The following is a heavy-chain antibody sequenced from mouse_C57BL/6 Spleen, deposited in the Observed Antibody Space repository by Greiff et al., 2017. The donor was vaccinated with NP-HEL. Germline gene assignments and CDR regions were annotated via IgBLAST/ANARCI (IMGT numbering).Heavy chain of an antibody. CDR3: AIREGYYYAMDY. D-gene: IGHD2-2*01. V-gene: IGHV1-64*01. Sequence: VQLQQPGAELVKPGASVKLSCKASGYTFTSYWMHWVKQRPGQGLEWIGMIHPNSGSTNYNEKFKSKATLTVDKSSSTAYMQLSSLTSEDSAVYYCAIREGYYYAMDYWGQGTSVTVSS. CDR1: GYTFTSYW. J-gene: IGHJ4*01. CDR2: IHPNSGST.